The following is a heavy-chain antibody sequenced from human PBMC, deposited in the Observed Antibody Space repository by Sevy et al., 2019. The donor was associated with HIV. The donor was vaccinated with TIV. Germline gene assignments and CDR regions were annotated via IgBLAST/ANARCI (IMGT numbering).Heavy chain of an antibody. CDR3: ARASHGTIFGVVIIPENFDY. J-gene: IGHJ4*02. V-gene: IGHV4-59*01. CDR2: IYYSGST. CDR1: GGSISSYY. D-gene: IGHD3-3*01. Sequence: SETLSLTCTVSGGSISSYYWSWIRQPPGKGLEWIEYIYYSGSTNYNPSFKSRVTISVDTSKNQFSLKLSSVTAADTAVYYCARASHGTIFGVVIIPENFDYWGQGTLVTVSS.